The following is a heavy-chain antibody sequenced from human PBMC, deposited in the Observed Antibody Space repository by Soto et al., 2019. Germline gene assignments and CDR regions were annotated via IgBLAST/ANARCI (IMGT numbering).Heavy chain of an antibody. CDR2: ISYDGSNK. CDR1: GFTFSSYG. Sequence: GGSLRLSCAASGFTFSSYGMHWVRQAPGKGLEWVAVISYDGSNKYYADSVKGRFTISRDNSKNTLYLQMNSLRAEDTAVYYCAKDGYYGSGSPNHPDYWGQGTLVTVSS. CDR3: AKDGYYGSGSPNHPDY. V-gene: IGHV3-30*18. J-gene: IGHJ4*02. D-gene: IGHD3-10*01.